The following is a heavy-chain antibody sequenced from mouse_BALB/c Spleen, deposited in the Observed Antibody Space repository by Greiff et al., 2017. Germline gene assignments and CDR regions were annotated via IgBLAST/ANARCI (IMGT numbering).Heavy chain of an antibody. V-gene: IGHV1-69*02. J-gene: IGHJ3*01. D-gene: IGHD2-4*01. CDR1: GYTFTSYW. CDR3: AYYDYDKTFAY. CDR2: IYPSDSYT. Sequence: VQLQQPGAELVRPGASVKLSCKASGYTFTSYWINWVKQRPGQGLEWIGNIYPSDSYTNYNQKFKDKATLTADKSSSTAYMQLSSLTSEDSAVYFCAYYDYDKTFAYWGQGTLVTVSA.